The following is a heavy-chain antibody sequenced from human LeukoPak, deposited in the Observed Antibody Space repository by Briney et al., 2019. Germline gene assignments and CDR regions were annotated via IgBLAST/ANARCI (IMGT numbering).Heavy chain of an antibody. Sequence: AETLSLTCSVSGGSLRSDRHNWAWVRQSADKGLEHIGSVDQTGSPYYNPPLKSRVTISVDTSNKQFSLNLTSVTAADTAVYYCARDLGGYPFFMDVWGKGITVTVSS. J-gene: IGHJ6*03. V-gene: IGHV4-39*07. CDR3: ARDLGGYPFFMDV. CDR1: GGSLRSDRHN. D-gene: IGHD2-15*01. CDR2: VDQTGSP.